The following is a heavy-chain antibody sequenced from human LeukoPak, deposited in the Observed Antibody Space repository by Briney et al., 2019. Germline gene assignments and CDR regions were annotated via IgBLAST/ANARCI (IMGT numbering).Heavy chain of an antibody. J-gene: IGHJ4*02. V-gene: IGHV5-51*01. CDR1: GYSFTNYW. CDR2: IYPGDSDT. D-gene: IGHD3-9*01. Sequence: GESLKISCRGSGYSFTNYWIGWVRQMSGKGLEWMGIIYPGDSDTRYSASFQGQVTISADKSISTAYLQWSSLKASDTAMYYCARAYYDILTGYALSFDYWGQGTLVIVSP. CDR3: ARAYYDILTGYALSFDY.